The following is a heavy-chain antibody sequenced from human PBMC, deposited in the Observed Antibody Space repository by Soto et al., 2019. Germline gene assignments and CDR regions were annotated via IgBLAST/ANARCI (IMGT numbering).Heavy chain of an antibody. J-gene: IGHJ6*02. Sequence: QVHLVESGGGVVRPGRSLRLACEASGFTFSTYGMHWVRQAPGKGLQWGAVIWYDGTNAYYADSVKGRFTISRDNSKDTLYLEMNNLRTEDTAVYYCARVEAPLIHSDHYYYGMDVWGQGTTVTV. CDR2: IWYDGTNA. D-gene: IGHD5-18*01. V-gene: IGHV3-33*01. CDR3: ARVEAPLIHSDHYYYGMDV. CDR1: GFTFSTYG.